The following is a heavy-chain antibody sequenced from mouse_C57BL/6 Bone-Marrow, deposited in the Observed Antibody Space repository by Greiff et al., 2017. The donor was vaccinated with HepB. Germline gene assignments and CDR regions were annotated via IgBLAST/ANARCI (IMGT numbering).Heavy chain of an antibody. D-gene: IGHD2-2*01. CDR3: ARSTMVTTGYYFDY. Sequence: VKVVESGPGLVQPSQSLSITCTVSGFSLTSYGVHWVRQSPGKGLEWLGVIWSGGSTDYNAAFISRLSISKDNSKSQVFFKMNSLQADDTAIYYCARSTMVTTGYYFDYWGQGTTLTVSS. CDR1: GFSLTSYG. V-gene: IGHV2-2*01. J-gene: IGHJ2*01. CDR2: IWSGGST.